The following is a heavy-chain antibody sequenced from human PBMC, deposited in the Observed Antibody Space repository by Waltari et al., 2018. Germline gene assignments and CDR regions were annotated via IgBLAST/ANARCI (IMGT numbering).Heavy chain of an antibody. V-gene: IGHV4-4*07. CDR1: GGSISSYY. D-gene: IGHD6-25*01. CDR2: IYTSRSN. CDR3: ARGRSGGIAAYYVDY. Sequence: QVQLQESGPGLVKPSETLSLTCTVSGGSISSYYWSWIRQPAGKGLEWLGRIYTSRSNNHTPSLKSRVTKSVDKYKNQFSLKLSSVTAADTAVYYCARGRSGGIAAYYVDYWGQGTLVTVFS. J-gene: IGHJ4*02.